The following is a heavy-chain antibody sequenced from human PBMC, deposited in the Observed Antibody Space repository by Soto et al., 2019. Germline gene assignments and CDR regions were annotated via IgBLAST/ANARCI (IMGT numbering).Heavy chain of an antibody. Sequence: GGSLRLSCAASGFTVSSNYMSWVRQAPGKGLEWVSVIYSGGSTYYADSVKGRFTISRHNSKNTLYLQMNSLRSDDTAVYYCARDGSGIAVAGIDYWGQGTLVTVSS. D-gene: IGHD6-19*01. V-gene: IGHV3-53*04. CDR3: ARDGSGIAVAGIDY. CDR1: GFTVSSNY. CDR2: IYSGGST. J-gene: IGHJ4*02.